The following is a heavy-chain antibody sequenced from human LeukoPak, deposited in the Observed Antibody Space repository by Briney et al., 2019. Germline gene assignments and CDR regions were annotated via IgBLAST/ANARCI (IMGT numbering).Heavy chain of an antibody. Sequence: GGSLRLSCVASGFTFSNSEMVWVRQAPGKGLEWVSSISSSSSYIYYADSVKGRFTISRDNAKNSLYLQVNSLRAEDTAVYYCARDFGSDTAMVPDYYGMDVWGQGTTVTVSS. CDR2: ISSSSSYI. D-gene: IGHD5-18*01. CDR3: ARDFGSDTAMVPDYYGMDV. CDR1: GFTFSNSE. J-gene: IGHJ6*02. V-gene: IGHV3-21*01.